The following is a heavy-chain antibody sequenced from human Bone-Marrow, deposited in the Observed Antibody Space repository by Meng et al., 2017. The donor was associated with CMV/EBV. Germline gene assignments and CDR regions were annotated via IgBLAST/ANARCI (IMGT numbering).Heavy chain of an antibody. J-gene: IGHJ4*02. CDR2: IKQDGSEK. Sequence: GESLKISCAVSGFTFSNYWMSWVRQAPGKGLEWVANIKQDGSEKYYVHSVKGRFTISRDNAKNSLYLRMNSLRAEDTAVYYCARDPGYYYESSGYIGVRYYFDYWGQGTLVTVYS. CDR1: GFTFSNYW. CDR3: ARDPGYYYESSGYIGVRYYFDY. D-gene: IGHD3-22*01. V-gene: IGHV3-7*01.